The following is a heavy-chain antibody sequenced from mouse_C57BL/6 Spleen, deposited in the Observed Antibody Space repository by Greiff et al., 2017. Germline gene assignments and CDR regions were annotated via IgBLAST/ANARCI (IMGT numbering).Heavy chain of an antibody. D-gene: IGHD2-4*01. CDR3: ARAPGAHYDDDGGDY. V-gene: IGHV1-52*01. Sequence: QVQLQQPGAELVRPGSSVKLSCKASGYTFTSYWMHWVKQRPIQGLEWIGKIDPSDSETHYNQQFKDKAPLTVDKSSSTAYMQLSSLTSEDSAVYDCARAPGAHYDDDGGDYWGQGTTLTVSS. J-gene: IGHJ2*01. CDR1: GYTFTSYW. CDR2: IDPSDSET.